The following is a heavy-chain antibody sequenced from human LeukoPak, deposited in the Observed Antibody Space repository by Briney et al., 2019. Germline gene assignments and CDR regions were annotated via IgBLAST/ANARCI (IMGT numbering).Heavy chain of an antibody. V-gene: IGHV4-34*01. J-gene: IGHJ3*02. Sequence: SETLSLTCAVYGGSFSGYYWSWIRQPPGKGLEWIGEINHSGSTNYNPSLKSRVTISVDTSKNQFSLKLSSVTAADTAVYYCARYDSGYDAFDIWGQGTMVTVSS. CDR3: ARYDSGYDAFDI. CDR2: INHSGST. CDR1: GGSFSGYY. D-gene: IGHD3-3*01.